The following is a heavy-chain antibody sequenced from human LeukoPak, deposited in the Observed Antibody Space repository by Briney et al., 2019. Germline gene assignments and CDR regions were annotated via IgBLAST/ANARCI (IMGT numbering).Heavy chain of an antibody. CDR1: GYSFTSYW. D-gene: IGHD3-10*01. J-gene: IGHJ5*02. V-gene: IGHV5-51*01. Sequence: GESLKISCKGSGYSFTSYWIGWVRQMPGKGLEWMGIIYPGDSDTRYSPSFQGQVTISADKSISTPYLQWSSLKASDTAMYYCARGIVRGVISPWFDPWGQGTLVTVSS. CDR3: ARGIVRGVISPWFDP. CDR2: IYPGDSDT.